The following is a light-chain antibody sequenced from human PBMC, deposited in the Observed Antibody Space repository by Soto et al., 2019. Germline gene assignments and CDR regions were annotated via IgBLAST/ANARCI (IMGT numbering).Light chain of an antibody. CDR3: KKYNSAPLT. CDR1: LPISNY. Sequence: DIQMTQSPASLSAYVGDRVNITCQAVLPISNYLAWYQQQPGKIPNLLIYAATTLQGGVPSRFSGSRSGIDVTLIISSMLPEDVAAYYCKKYNSAPLTFGVGSNVAIK. J-gene: IGKJ4*02. V-gene: IGKV1-27*01. CDR2: AAT.